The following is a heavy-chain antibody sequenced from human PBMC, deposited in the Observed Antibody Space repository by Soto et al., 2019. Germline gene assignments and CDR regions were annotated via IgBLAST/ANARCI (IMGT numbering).Heavy chain of an antibody. V-gene: IGHV3-9*01. CDR3: AKGPYDSTGYYNFDF. D-gene: IGHD3-22*01. CDR2: LSWNSVAI. CDR1: GFTFDDYA. J-gene: IGHJ4*02. Sequence: EVQLVESGGGLVQPGGSLRLSCAASGFTFDDYAVHWVRQAPGKGLAWVSGLSWNSVAIGYADSVKGRFTISRDNAKNSLYLQMNSLRVEDTALYYCAKGPYDSTGYYNFDFWGQGILVTVSS.